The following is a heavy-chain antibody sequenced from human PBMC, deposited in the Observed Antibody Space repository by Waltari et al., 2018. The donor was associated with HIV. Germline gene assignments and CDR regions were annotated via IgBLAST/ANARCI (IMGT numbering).Heavy chain of an antibody. Sequence: EMELVESGVGLVQPGGSLRLSCAASGFTFSSDWMRWLRQAPGKGRGWVVNRKQDGSEKHYVDSVKGRFTISRDNAKNSLYLQMNSLRAEDTAVYYCARRDGYSWGQGTLVTVSS. D-gene: IGHD5-12*01. CDR3: ARRDGYS. CDR1: GFTFSSDW. CDR2: RKQDGSEK. V-gene: IGHV3-7*04. J-gene: IGHJ4*02.